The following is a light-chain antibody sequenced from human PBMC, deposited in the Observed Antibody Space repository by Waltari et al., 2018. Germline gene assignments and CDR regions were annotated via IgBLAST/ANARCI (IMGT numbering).Light chain of an antibody. CDR3: CSYAGSPYV. CDR1: SSDVGSYNL. Sequence: QSALTQPASVSGSPGQSITISRTGTSSDVGSYNLVSWYQQHPAKAPKPMIYEVSKRPSGVSNRFSGSKSGNTASLTISGLQAEDEADYYCCSYAGSPYVFGTGTKVTVL. CDR2: EVS. V-gene: IGLV2-23*02. J-gene: IGLJ1*01.